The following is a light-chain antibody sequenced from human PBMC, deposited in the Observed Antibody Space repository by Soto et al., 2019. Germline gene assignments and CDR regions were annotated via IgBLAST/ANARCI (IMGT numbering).Light chain of an antibody. Sequence: IQMTQSPSSLSASVGDRVTITCRASQSISGYLNWSQQKPGKAPKLLIYAASNLQSGVPSRFSGSGSGTDFTLTISSLQPEDSGTYYCQQSFSSPYTFGQGTKLEIK. CDR2: AAS. V-gene: IGKV1-39*01. J-gene: IGKJ2*01. CDR3: QQSFSSPYT. CDR1: QSISGY.